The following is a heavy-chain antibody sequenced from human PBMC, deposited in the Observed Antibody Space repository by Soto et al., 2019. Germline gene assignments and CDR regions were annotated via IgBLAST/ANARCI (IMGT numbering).Heavy chain of an antibody. Sequence: GGSLRLSCVASGFNFRDHYLDWVRQAPGKGLEWVGRIRNAANRYTTEYAASVRGRFTISRDDSTHSLYLQMTGLKTDDTAVYYCTRDDPKAPGTLDYWGQGTRVTVSS. CDR1: GFNFRDHY. V-gene: IGHV3-72*01. CDR2: IRNAANRYTT. CDR3: TRDDPKAPGTLDY. D-gene: IGHD6-13*01. J-gene: IGHJ4*02.